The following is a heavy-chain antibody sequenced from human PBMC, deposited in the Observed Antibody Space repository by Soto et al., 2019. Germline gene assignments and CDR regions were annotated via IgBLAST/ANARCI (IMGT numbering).Heavy chain of an antibody. J-gene: IGHJ4*02. CDR3: TTAAYREDY. V-gene: IGHV3-15*01. Sequence: EVQLVESGGGLVKPGGSLRLSCAASGFTFSNAWMSWVRQAPGKGLEWVGRIKSKTDGETTDYAAPVKGRFTISRDDSKNTLYLQMNSLKTEDTAVYYCTTAAYREDYWGQGTLVTVSS. CDR2: IKSKTDGETT. CDR1: GFTFSNAW. D-gene: IGHD3-16*02.